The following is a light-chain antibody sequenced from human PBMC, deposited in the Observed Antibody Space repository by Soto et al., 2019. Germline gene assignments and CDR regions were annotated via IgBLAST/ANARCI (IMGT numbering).Light chain of an antibody. CDR1: QSVSNSY. Sequence: EIVLTKSPVTLSLSPGERATLSCRASQSVSNSYLAWYQKKPGQAPMLLIYGAYNMATGIPHSFRGSGSGTVFTLTISRLEPESFAEYYWRQYGSSGTVDQGNKVEIK. V-gene: IGKV3-20*01. CDR3: RQYGSSGT. J-gene: IGKJ1*01. CDR2: GAY.